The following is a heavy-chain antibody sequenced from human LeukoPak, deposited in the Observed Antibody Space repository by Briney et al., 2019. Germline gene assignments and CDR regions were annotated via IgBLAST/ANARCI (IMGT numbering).Heavy chain of an antibody. D-gene: IGHD6-6*01. CDR2: IKQDGSEK. CDR3: ARESFAARWD. V-gene: IGHV3-7*01. Sequence: TGGSLRLSCTASGFTFVNYAMSWVRQAPGKGLEWVANIKQDGSEKDYVDSVKGRFTISRDNAKNSLYLQMNSLTAEDTAVYYCARESFAARWDWGQGTLVTVSS. CDR1: GFTFVNYA. J-gene: IGHJ4*02.